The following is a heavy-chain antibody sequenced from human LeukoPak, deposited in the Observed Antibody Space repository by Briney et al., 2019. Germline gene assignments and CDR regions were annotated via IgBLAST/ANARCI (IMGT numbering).Heavy chain of an antibody. D-gene: IGHD3-22*01. CDR1: GGSISSGSYY. Sequence: PSETLSLTCTVSGGSISSGSYYWSWIRQPAGKGLEWIGRIYTSGSTNYNPSLKSRVTISVDTSKNQFSLKLSSVTSADTAVYYCARYGYDSSGYHFDHWGQGTLVTVSS. CDR3: ARYGYDSSGYHFDH. CDR2: IYTSGST. J-gene: IGHJ4*02. V-gene: IGHV4-61*02.